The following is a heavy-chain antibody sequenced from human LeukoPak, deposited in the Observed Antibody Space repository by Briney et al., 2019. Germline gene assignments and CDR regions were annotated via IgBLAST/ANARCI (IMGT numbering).Heavy chain of an antibody. V-gene: IGHV3-30-3*01. CDR3: ARDRSRLRYFDWLMFY. CDR1: GFTFSSYA. J-gene: IGHJ4*02. D-gene: IGHD3-9*01. Sequence: GGSLRLSCAASGFTFSSYAMHWVRQAPGKGLEWVAVRSYDGSNKYYADSVKGRFTISRDNSKNTLYLQMNSLRAEDTAVYYCARDRSRLRYFDWLMFYWGQGTLVTVSS. CDR2: RSYDGSNK.